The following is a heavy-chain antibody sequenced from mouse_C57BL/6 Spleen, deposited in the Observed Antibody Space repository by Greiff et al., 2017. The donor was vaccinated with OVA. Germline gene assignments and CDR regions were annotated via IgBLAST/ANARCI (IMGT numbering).Heavy chain of an antibody. D-gene: IGHD2-3*01. Sequence: EVQLVESGGDLGKPGGSLKLSCAASGFTFSSYGMSWVRQTPDKRLEWVATISSGGSYTYYPDSVKGRFTISRDNAKNTLYLQMSSLKSEDTAMYYCARSEEDGYYEGFDYWGQGTTLTVSS. CDR1: GFTFSSYG. J-gene: IGHJ2*01. CDR2: ISSGGSYT. V-gene: IGHV5-6*01. CDR3: ARSEEDGYYEGFDY.